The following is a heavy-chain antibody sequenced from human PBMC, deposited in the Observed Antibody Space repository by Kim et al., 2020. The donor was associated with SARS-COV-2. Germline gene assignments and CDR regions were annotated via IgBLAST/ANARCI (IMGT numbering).Heavy chain of an antibody. CDR2: VYPGGST. D-gene: IGHD3-16*01. CDR1: GGSIDRGGYY. CDR3: ARDGGLHWVIGDDFDL. Sequence: SETLSLTCTVSGGSIDRGGYYWSWIRQPAGKELEWVGRVYPGGSTNYNPSLGSRVTMSVDTSRNQFSLQLTSVTAADTATYYCARDGGLHWVIGDDFDLWGQGTMVTVSS. J-gene: IGHJ3*01. V-gene: IGHV4-61*02.